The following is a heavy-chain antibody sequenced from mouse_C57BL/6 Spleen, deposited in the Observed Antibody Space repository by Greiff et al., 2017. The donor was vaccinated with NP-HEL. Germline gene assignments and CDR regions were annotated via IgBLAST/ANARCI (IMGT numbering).Heavy chain of an antibody. D-gene: IGHD2-4*01. V-gene: IGHV1-82*01. Sequence: QVQLKESGPELVKPGASVKISCKASGYAFSSSWMNWVKQRPGKGLEWIGRIYPGDGDTNYNGKFKGKATLTADKSSSTAYMQLSSLTSEDSAVYFCARAGDYPRYWYFDVWGTGTTVTVSS. CDR1: GYAFSSSW. J-gene: IGHJ1*03. CDR3: ARAGDYPRYWYFDV. CDR2: IYPGDGDT.